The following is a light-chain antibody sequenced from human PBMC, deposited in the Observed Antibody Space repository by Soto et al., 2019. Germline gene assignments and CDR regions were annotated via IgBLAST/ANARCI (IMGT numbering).Light chain of an antibody. J-gene: IGKJ5*01. V-gene: IGKV1-5*03. CDR2: KAS. Sequence: DIPMTQSPSTLSASVGDSVTITCRASQSISSWLAWYQQKPGKAPKLLIYKASSLESGVPSGFSGSGFGTEFTLTISSLQPDDFATYDCQQYTAYPVTFGRGTRLEIK. CDR3: QQYTAYPVT. CDR1: QSISSW.